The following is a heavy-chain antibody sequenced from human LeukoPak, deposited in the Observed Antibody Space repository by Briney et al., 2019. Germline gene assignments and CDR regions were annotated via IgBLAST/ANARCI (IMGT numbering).Heavy chain of an antibody. CDR1: GYTFTSYD. V-gene: IGHV1-8*01. CDR2: MNPNSGNT. D-gene: IGHD6-13*01. CDR3: ARGIHSSWYAWLL. J-gene: IGHJ3*01. Sequence: ASVKVSCKASGYTFTSYDMNWVRQATGQGLEWMGWMNPNSGNTGYAQKFQGRVTMTRNTSISTAYMELSSLRSEDTAVYYCARGIHSSWYAWLLWGQGTMVTVSS.